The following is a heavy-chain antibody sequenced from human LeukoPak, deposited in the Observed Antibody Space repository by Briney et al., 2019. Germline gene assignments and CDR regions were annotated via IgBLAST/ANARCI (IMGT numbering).Heavy chain of an antibody. Sequence: SQTLSLTCAISGDSVSSNSAAWNWIRQSPSRSLEWLGRTYYRSKWSSDYAVSVKNRITINPDTSKNQFSLHLNSVTPEDTAVYYCARDLWSGSYYYFDYWGQGTLVTVSS. D-gene: IGHD1-26*01. CDR2: TYYRSKWSS. CDR1: GDSVSSNSAA. V-gene: IGHV6-1*01. J-gene: IGHJ4*02. CDR3: ARDLWSGSYYYFDY.